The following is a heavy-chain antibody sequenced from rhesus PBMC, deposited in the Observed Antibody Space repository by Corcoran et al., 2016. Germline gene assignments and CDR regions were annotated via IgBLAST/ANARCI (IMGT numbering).Heavy chain of an antibody. Sequence: QVQLQESGPGVVKPSETLSLTCAVSGGSISIGYDWSWLRQPPGKGLEWIGYIYGSSGSTKYNPSLKNQVTMSKDASRNQFSLKLSSVTAADTAVYYCARKNSGWYYFDYWGQGVLVTVSS. CDR1: GGSISIGYD. V-gene: IGHV4-76*01. D-gene: IGHD6-31*01. CDR3: ARKNSGWYYFDY. CDR2: IYGSSGST. J-gene: IGHJ4*01.